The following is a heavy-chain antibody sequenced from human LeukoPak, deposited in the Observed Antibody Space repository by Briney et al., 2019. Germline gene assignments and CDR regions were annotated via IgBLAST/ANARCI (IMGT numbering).Heavy chain of an antibody. V-gene: IGHV1-8*01. D-gene: IGHD5-24*01. CDR1: GYTFTSYD. CDR3: AKERDGYNYGLDY. Sequence: ASVKVSCKASGYTFTSYDINWVRQATGQGLEWMGWMNPNSGNTGYAQKFQGRVTMTRNTSISTAYMELSSLRAEDTAVYYCAKERDGYNYGLDYWGQGTLVTVSS. J-gene: IGHJ4*02. CDR2: MNPNSGNT.